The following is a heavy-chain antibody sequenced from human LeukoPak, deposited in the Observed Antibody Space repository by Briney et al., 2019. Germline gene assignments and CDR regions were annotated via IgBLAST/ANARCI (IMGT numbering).Heavy chain of an antibody. CDR1: GSTFPSYG. V-gene: IGHV1-2*02. D-gene: IGHD1-26*01. J-gene: IGHJ6*02. Sequence: ASVKVSCKASGSTFPSYGISWVRQPPGQGLEWMGWINPNSGDTNYAQKFQGRVTMTRDTSISTAYMEVSRLRSDDTAVYYCARTLPNYYYGMDVWGQGTTVTVSS. CDR2: INPNSGDT. CDR3: ARTLPNYYYGMDV.